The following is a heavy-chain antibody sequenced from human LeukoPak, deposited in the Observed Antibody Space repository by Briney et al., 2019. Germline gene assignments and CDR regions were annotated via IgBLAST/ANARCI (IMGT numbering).Heavy chain of an antibody. CDR3: ARGDKQLVFNRNKGGFDP. CDR2: ISYDGSNK. J-gene: IGHJ5*02. D-gene: IGHD6-13*01. Sequence: GGSLRLSCAASGFTFSSYAMHWVRQAPGKGLEWVAVISYDGSNKYYADSVKSRFTISRDNSKNTLFLQMNTLRAEDTAVFYCARGDKQLVFNRNKGGFDPWGQGTLVTVSS. CDR1: GFTFSSYA. V-gene: IGHV3-30*04.